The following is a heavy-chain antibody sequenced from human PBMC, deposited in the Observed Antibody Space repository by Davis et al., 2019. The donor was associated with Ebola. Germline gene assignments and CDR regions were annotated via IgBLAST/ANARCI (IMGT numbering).Heavy chain of an antibody. CDR2: IYYSGST. D-gene: IGHD2/OR15-2a*01. J-gene: IGHJ5*02. V-gene: IGHV4-61*08. Sequence: MPSETLSLTCAVSGGSISSGGYYWSWIRQPPGKGLEWIGYIYYSGSTNYNPSLKSRVTISVDTSKNQFSLKLSSVTAADTAVYYCARGGAFLGPWGQGTLVTVSS. CDR1: GGSISSGGYY. CDR3: ARGGAFLGP.